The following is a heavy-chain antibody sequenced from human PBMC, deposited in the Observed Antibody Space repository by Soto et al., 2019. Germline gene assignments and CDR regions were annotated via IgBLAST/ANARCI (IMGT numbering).Heavy chain of an antibody. CDR1: GDSVSSNSAG. J-gene: IGHJ6*02. D-gene: IGHD3-3*01. V-gene: IGHV6-1*01. CDR2: TYYRSKWYY. Sequence: SQTLSLTCAITGDSVSSNSAGWSWVRQSPSRGLEWLGRTYYRSKWYYEYAVSVRGRITINPDTSKNQYSLQLNSVTPEDTAVYYCAKIQTLTGGNPVLAYYYGMDVWGQGTTVTVSS. CDR3: AKIQTLTGGNPVLAYYYGMDV.